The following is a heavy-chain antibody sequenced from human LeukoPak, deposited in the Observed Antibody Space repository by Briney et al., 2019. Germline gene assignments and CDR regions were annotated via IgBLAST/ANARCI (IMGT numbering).Heavy chain of an antibody. CDR1: GFTFSSYA. V-gene: IGHV3-30-3*01. J-gene: IGHJ4*02. D-gene: IGHD1-1*01. CDR2: ISYDGSNK. Sequence: PGRSLRLSCAASGFTFSSYAMHWVRQAPGKGLEWVAVISYDGSNKYYADSVKGRFTISRDNSKNTLYLQMNSLTAEDTAVYYCAKDMTGTTISSYFDYWGQGTLVTVSS. CDR3: AKDMTGTTISSYFDY.